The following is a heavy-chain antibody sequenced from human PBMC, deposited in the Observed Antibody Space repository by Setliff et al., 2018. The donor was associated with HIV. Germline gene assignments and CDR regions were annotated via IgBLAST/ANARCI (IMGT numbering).Heavy chain of an antibody. CDR3: ARDFSWATDS. D-gene: IGHD2-15*01. CDR2: VRHDGDVQ. J-gene: IGHJ4*02. CDR1: GFTFSDYG. Sequence: PRESLKISCAASGFTFSDYGIHWVRQAPGKGLEWVAFVRHDGDVQIYADSVKGRFTASRDNPKNTVSLQLNSLRIEDTAVYYCARDFSWATDSWGQGTLVTVSS. V-gene: IGHV3-30*02.